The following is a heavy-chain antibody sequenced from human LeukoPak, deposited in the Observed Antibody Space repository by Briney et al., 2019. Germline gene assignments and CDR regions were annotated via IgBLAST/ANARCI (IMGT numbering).Heavy chain of an antibody. Sequence: GGSLRLSCAASGFTFSRFWMSWVRQAPGKGLEWVANIKQDGEENFYVDSVKGRFTISRDNAKNSLYLQMNSLRAGDTALYYCAKDNGSGWPPGYFDYWGQGTLVTVSS. J-gene: IGHJ4*02. D-gene: IGHD6-19*01. CDR3: AKDNGSGWPPGYFDY. CDR1: GFTFSRFW. CDR2: IKQDGEEN. V-gene: IGHV3-7*03.